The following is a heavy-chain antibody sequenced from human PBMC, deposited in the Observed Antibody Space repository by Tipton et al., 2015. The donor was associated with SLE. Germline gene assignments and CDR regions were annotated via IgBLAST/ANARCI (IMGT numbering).Heavy chain of an antibody. D-gene: IGHD1-26*01. CDR1: GFTFSHYY. J-gene: IGHJ4*02. CDR3: ARVGGSYRTSYFDY. CDR2: ISSDGTDI. V-gene: IGHV3-74*01. Sequence: SLRLSCAASGFTFSHYYMHWVRQTPGKGLVWVSRISSDGTDITYADSVKGRFTVSRDNSKNTLYLQMGSLRAEDMAVYYCARVGGSYRTSYFDYWGQGTLVTVSS.